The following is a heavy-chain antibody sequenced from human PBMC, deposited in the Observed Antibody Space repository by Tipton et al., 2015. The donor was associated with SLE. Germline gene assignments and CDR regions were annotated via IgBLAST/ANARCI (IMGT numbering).Heavy chain of an antibody. Sequence: TLSLTCAVYGGSFSGYYWSWIRQPPGKGLEWIGYIYYSGSTNYNPSLKSRVTISVDTSKNQFSLKLSSVTAADTAVYYCAREDSGGSCYYWGQGTLVTVSS. CDR3: AREDSGGSCYY. J-gene: IGHJ4*02. CDR2: IYYSGST. D-gene: IGHD2-15*01. V-gene: IGHV4-59*01. CDR1: GGSFSGYY.